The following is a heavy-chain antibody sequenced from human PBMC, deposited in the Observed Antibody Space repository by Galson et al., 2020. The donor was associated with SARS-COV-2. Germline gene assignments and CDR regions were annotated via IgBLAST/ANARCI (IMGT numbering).Heavy chain of an antibody. V-gene: IGHV1-2*06. J-gene: IGHJ4*02. Sequence: ASVKVSCKASGYTFTEYYIHWVRQAPGQGLEWMGRINPDSGGTNCLRKFQARVTMTRDTSISTAYMELGSLRFDDSAVYYCARGRRVRGGPYLIDFWGQGTLVTVSS. CDR2: INPDSGGT. CDR3: ARGRRVRGGPYLIDF. CDR1: GYTFTEYY. D-gene: IGHD1-26*01.